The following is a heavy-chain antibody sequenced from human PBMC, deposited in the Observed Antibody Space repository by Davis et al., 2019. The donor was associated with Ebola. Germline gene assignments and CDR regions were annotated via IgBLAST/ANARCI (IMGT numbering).Heavy chain of an antibody. V-gene: IGHV3-30-3*01. Sequence: PGGSLRLSCAASGFTFSSYAMHWVRQAPGKGLEWVAVISYDGSNKYYADSVKGRFTISRDNSKNTLYLQMNSLRAEDTAVYYCARDDRATIFGVVVYGMDVWGQGTTVTVSS. CDR1: GFTFSSYA. J-gene: IGHJ6*02. D-gene: IGHD3-3*01. CDR2: ISYDGSNK. CDR3: ARDDRATIFGVVVYGMDV.